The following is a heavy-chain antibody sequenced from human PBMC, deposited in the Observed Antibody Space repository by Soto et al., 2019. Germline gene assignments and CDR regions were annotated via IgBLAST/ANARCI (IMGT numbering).Heavy chain of an antibody. CDR1: VFTCSSYA. J-gene: IGHJ4*02. V-gene: IGHV3-30-3*01. D-gene: IGHD3-3*01. CDR2: ISYDGSNK. Sequence: WWSLRLSCSASVFTCSSYAMHWVRQAPGKGLEWVAVISYDGSNKYYADSVKGRFTISRDNSKNTLYLQMNSLRAEDTAVYYCARGSIFGVVITDYWGQGTLVTVSS. CDR3: ARGSIFGVVITDY.